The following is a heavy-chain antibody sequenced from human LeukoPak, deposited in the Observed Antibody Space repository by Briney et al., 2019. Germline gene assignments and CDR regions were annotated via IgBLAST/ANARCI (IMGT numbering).Heavy chain of an antibody. CDR1: GYTFSHYG. CDR2: ISPYNGNT. J-gene: IGHJ4*02. Sequence: ASVKVSCKTSGYTFSHYGISWVRQAPGQGLEWMGLISPYNGNTNFAQSLRDRVTMTTDTSTSTAYMELTGLRSDDTAVYYCARRVGSGTYLHFFDFWGQGTLVTVSS. CDR3: ARRVGSGTYLHFFDF. V-gene: IGHV1-18*01. D-gene: IGHD1-26*01.